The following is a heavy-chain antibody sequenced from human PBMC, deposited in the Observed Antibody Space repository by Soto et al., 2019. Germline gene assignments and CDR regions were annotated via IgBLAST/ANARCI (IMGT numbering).Heavy chain of an antibody. CDR2: INHSGST. CDR1: GGSFSGYY. Sequence: QVQLQQWGAGLLKPSETLSLTCAVYGGSFSGYYWSWIRQPPGKGLEWIGEINHSGSTNYNPSLKSRVTISLDTSKNQFSLKLSSVTAADTAVYYCARGRTIRYCRGGSCYHGSRTPYVDYWGQGTLVTVSS. J-gene: IGHJ4*02. V-gene: IGHV4-34*01. CDR3: ARGRTIRYCRGGSCYHGSRTPYVDY. D-gene: IGHD2-15*01.